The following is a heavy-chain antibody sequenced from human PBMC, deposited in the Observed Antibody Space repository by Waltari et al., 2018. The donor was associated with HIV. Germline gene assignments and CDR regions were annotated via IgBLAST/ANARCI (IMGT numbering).Heavy chain of an antibody. V-gene: IGHV1-24*01. D-gene: IGHD6-13*01. CDR2: FDPEDGET. Sequence: QVQLVQSGAAVKKPGASVKVSCKVSGDTLTELSMHWMRHAPGNGLEWMGGFDPEDGETIYAQKFQGRVTMTEDTSTDTAYMELSSLRSEDTAVYYCATDPFSFGIAAQGPYFDYWGQGTLVTVSS. CDR3: ATDPFSFGIAAQGPYFDY. J-gene: IGHJ4*02. CDR1: GDTLTELS.